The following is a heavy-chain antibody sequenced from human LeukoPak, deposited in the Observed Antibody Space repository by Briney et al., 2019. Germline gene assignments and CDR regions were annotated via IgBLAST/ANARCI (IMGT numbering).Heavy chain of an antibody. CDR2: ISPSNGNT. J-gene: IGHJ4*02. CDR3: ARRNYYDNSGYYQYYFDY. V-gene: IGHV1-18*01. D-gene: IGHD3-22*01. CDR1: GYTFTIYA. Sequence: ASVKVSCEASGYTFTIYAISWVRQAPGQGLEWMAWISPSNGNTIYAQKLQGRVTMTADTSTSTAYMELRSLRSDDTAVYYCARRNYYDNSGYYQYYFDYWGQGTLVTVSS.